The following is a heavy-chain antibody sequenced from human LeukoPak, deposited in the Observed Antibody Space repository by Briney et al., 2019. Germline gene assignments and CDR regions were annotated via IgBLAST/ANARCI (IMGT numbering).Heavy chain of an antibody. D-gene: IGHD2/OR15-2a*01. CDR3: AGDHSIQEYFKH. J-gene: IGHJ1*01. Sequence: PGGSLRLSCAASRFTFSDYYMSWIRQAPGKGREWVSYISSSGSTIYYADSVKGRFTISRDNAKNSLYLQMNSLRAEDTAVYYCAGDHSIQEYFKHWGQGTLVTVSS. CDR1: RFTFSDYY. CDR2: ISSSGSTI. V-gene: IGHV3-11*04.